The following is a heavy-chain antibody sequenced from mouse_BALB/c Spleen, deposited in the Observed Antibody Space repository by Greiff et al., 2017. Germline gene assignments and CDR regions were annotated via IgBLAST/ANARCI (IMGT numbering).Heavy chain of an antibody. CDR3: ARRYDHAMDY. V-gene: IGHV1S41*01. D-gene: IGHD2-3*01. J-gene: IGHJ4*01. CDR1: GYTFTSYW. CDR2: IAPGSGST. Sequence: DLVKPGASVKLSCKASGYTFTSYWINWIKQRPGQGLEWIGRIAPGSGSTYYNEMFKGKATLTVDTSSSTAYIQLSSLSSEDSAVYFCARRYDHAMDYWGQGTSVTVSS.